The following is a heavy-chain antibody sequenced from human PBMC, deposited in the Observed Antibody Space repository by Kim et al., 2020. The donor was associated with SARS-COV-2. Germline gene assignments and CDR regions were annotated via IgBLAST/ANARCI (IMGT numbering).Heavy chain of an antibody. V-gene: IGHV5-51*01. D-gene: IGHD3-10*01. Sequence: GESLKISCKGSGYIFTSNWIGWVRQMPGKGLEWMGIIHPGDSDTRYSPSLQGPVTISADKSISTAYLQWSSLKASDTAMYYCARTTKPDYFDSGSYYITHFDYWGQGTLVTVSS. CDR3: ARTTKPDYFDSGSYYITHFDY. CDR1: GYIFTSNW. J-gene: IGHJ4*02. CDR2: IHPGDSDT.